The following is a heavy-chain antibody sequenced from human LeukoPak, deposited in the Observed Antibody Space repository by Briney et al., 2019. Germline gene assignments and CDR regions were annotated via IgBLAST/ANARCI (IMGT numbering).Heavy chain of an antibody. V-gene: IGHV3-23*01. Sequence: PGGSLRLSCAASGFTFSNYAMNWVRQAPGKGLEWVSAISGSASSTYYADSVKGRFTISRDNSKNTKTLYLQMNSLRAEDTAVYYCAKVVPGINGDYAWGQGTLVTVSS. CDR1: GFTFSNYA. CDR2: ISGSASST. CDR3: AKVVPGINGDYA. D-gene: IGHD4-17*01. J-gene: IGHJ5*02.